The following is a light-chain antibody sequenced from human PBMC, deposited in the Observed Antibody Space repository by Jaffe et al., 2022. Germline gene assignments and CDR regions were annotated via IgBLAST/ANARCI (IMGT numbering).Light chain of an antibody. CDR3: TSYAGSKNDLA. J-gene: IGLJ2*01. V-gene: IGLV2-8*01. Sequence: QSALTQPPTASGSPGQSVTISCFGTSSDVGGYNYVSWYQQHPGKAPKLMIFETNKRPSGVPDRFSGFKSGNAASLTVSGLQAEDEADYYCTSYAGSKNDLAFGGGTKLTVL. CDR1: SSDVGGYNY. CDR2: ETN.